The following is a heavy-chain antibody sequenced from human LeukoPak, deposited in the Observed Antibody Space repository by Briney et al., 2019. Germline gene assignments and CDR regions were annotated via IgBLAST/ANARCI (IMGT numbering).Heavy chain of an antibody. CDR1: GGSIGTFY. CDR2: IDYSGST. J-gene: IGHJ3*02. CDR3: SISRRASNRLDAFDI. Sequence: SETLSLTCTVSGGSIGTFYWSWIRQPPGKGLEWIGYIDYSGSTNYNPSLKSRVTISLDTSKSQFSLKLRSVTAADTAISFCSISRRASNRLDAFDIWGEGTVVTASS. D-gene: IGHD6-13*01. V-gene: IGHV4-59*01.